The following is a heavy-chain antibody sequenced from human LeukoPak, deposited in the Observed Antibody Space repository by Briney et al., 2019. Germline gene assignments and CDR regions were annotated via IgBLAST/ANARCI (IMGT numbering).Heavy chain of an antibody. V-gene: IGHV1-2*02. J-gene: IGHJ4*02. Sequence: ASVKVSCKASGYTFTGYYMHWVRPAPGQGLAWMGWINPNSGGTNYAQKFQGRVTITADKSTSTAYMELSSLRSEDTAVYYCARDEHSGSYYVWGQGTLVTVSS. CDR1: GYTFTGYY. CDR2: INPNSGGT. D-gene: IGHD1-26*01. CDR3: ARDEHSGSYYV.